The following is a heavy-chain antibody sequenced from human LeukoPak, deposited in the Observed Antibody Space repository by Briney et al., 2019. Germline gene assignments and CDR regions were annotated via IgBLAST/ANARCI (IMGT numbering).Heavy chain of an antibody. CDR3: ARGGGWFGESIPHAADNWFDP. D-gene: IGHD3-10*01. J-gene: IGHJ5*02. CDR1: GGSFSGYY. CDR2: INHSGST. Sequence: SETLSLTCAVYGGSFSGYYWSWIRQPPGKGLEWIGEINHSGSTNYNPSLKSRVTISVDTSKNQFSLKLSSVTAADTAVYYCARGGGWFGESIPHAADNWFDPWGQGTLVTVSS. V-gene: IGHV4-34*01.